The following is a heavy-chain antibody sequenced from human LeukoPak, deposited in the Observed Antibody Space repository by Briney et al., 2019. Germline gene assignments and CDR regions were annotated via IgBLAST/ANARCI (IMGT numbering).Heavy chain of an antibody. V-gene: IGHV3-33*08. CDR3: ARDRGTNGINDRGYFDY. CDR2: IWYDGSNK. Sequence: GGSLRLSCVASGFTFTSYAMSWVRQAPGKGLEWVAIIWYDGSNKYYVDSVKGRFTISRDNSKNTLYLQMNSLRVEDTAVYYCARDRGTNGINDRGYFDYWGQGTLVTVSS. D-gene: IGHD1-1*01. J-gene: IGHJ4*02. CDR1: GFTFTSYA.